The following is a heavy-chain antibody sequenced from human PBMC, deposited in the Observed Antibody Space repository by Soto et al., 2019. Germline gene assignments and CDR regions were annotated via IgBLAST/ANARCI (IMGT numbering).Heavy chain of an antibody. Sequence: GGSLRLSCAASGFSFSSYGMHWVRQAPGKGLEWVAGIWYDGSNKYYGDSAKGRFTISRDNSMNTLYLEMNNLRAEDTAVYYCARVSGAGYYDRTCYFDYWGQGTLVTVSS. CDR2: IWYDGSNK. J-gene: IGHJ4*02. CDR3: ARVSGAGYYDRTCYFDY. CDR1: GFSFSSYG. V-gene: IGHV3-33*01. D-gene: IGHD3-16*01.